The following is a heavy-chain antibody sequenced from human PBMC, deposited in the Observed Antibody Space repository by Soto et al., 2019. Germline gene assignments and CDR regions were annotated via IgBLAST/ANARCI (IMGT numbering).Heavy chain of an antibody. CDR2: ISYDGSNK. D-gene: IGHD5-18*01. CDR3: AGEPRVQLWFQFDY. J-gene: IGHJ4*02. Sequence: QVQLVESGGGVVQPGRSLRLSCAASGFTFSSYGMHWVRQAPGKGLEWVAVISYDGSNKYYADSVKGRFTISRDNSKNTLYLPMNSLRAEDTAVYYCAGEPRVQLWFQFDYWGQGTLVTVSS. CDR1: GFTFSSYG. V-gene: IGHV3-30*03.